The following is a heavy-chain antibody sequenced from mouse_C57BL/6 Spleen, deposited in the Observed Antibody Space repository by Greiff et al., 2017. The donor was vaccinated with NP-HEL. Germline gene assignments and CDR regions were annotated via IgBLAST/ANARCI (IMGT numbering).Heavy chain of an antibody. Sequence: EVKLMESGGGLVKPGGSLKLSCAASGFTFSDYGMHWVRQAPEKGLEWVAYISSGSSTIYYADTVKGRFTISRDNAKNPLFLQMTSLRSEDTAMYYCAREGYYGSSPDYWGQGTTLTVSS. J-gene: IGHJ2*01. D-gene: IGHD1-1*01. CDR2: ISSGSSTI. CDR3: AREGYYGSSPDY. CDR1: GFTFSDYG. V-gene: IGHV5-17*01.